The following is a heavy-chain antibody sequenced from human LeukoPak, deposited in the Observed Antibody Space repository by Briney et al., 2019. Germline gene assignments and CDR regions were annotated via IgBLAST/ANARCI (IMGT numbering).Heavy chain of an antibody. Sequence: ASVKVSCKASGYTFTGYYMHWVRQAPGQGLEWMGWINPNSGGTNYAQKFQGRVTMTRDTSISTAYMELSRLRSDDTAVYYCARAGRRDIVVVPAAREAFDIWGQGTMVTVSS. CDR3: ARAGRRDIVVVPAAREAFDI. CDR1: GYTFTGYY. V-gene: IGHV1-2*02. J-gene: IGHJ3*02. D-gene: IGHD2-2*01. CDR2: INPNSGGT.